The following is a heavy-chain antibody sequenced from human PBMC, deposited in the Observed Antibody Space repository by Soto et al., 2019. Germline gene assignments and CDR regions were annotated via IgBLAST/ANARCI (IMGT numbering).Heavy chain of an antibody. CDR3: ARIAASGRGWDV. J-gene: IGHJ6*02. V-gene: IGHV3-7*01. CDR2: IKQDGSEE. Sequence: EVQLVESGGGLVQPGGSLRLSCVDSGFTFSSYWMSWVRQAPVKGREGGGNIKQDGSEENYVDPVKGSLAISRDNAKNSMYLQMNSLRVEATAGYYCARIAASGRGWDVWGQGATFVVSS. D-gene: IGHD6-13*01. CDR1: GFTFSSYW.